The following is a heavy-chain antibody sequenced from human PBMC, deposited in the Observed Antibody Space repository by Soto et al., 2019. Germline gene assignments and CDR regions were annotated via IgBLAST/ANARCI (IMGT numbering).Heavy chain of an antibody. D-gene: IGHD1-26*01. J-gene: IGHJ4*02. CDR1: RYIFTAYF. Sequence: ASVKVSCKAPRYIFTAYFMHWVRQAPGQGLEWMGWINPNNGATHYGLSFQGRVTMTWDTSISTAYMALTRLRSDDTAVYYCARDLAKGGGSAGFDYWGQGTLVTVSS. V-gene: IGHV1-2*02. CDR3: ARDLAKGGGSAGFDY. CDR2: INPNNGAT.